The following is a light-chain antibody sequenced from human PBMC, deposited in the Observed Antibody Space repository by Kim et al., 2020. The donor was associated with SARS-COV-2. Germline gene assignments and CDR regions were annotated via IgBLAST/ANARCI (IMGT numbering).Light chain of an antibody. CDR1: HYISRY. Sequence: DIQMTQSPSTLSASVGDRVTITCRASHYISRYLAWYQQKPGEAPKLLIYEASILKTGVPSRFSGSGYGTDFTLTISSLQPDDSATYYCQQYDSSFGGGTKVDIK. J-gene: IGKJ4*01. V-gene: IGKV1-5*01. CDR3: QQYDSS. CDR2: EAS.